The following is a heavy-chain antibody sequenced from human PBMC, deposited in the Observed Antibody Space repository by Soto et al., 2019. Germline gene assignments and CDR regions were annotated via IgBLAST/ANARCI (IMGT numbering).Heavy chain of an antibody. D-gene: IGHD6-19*01. Sequence: ASVKVSCKASGYTFTSYGISWVRQAPGQGLEWMGWISAYNGNTNYAQKLQGRVTMTTDTSTSTAYMELRSLKSDDTAVFFCARGVSGWFTGLYYYYGMDVWGQGTTVTVSS. CDR3: ARGVSGWFTGLYYYYGMDV. J-gene: IGHJ6*02. V-gene: IGHV1-18*04. CDR1: GYTFTSYG. CDR2: ISAYNGNT.